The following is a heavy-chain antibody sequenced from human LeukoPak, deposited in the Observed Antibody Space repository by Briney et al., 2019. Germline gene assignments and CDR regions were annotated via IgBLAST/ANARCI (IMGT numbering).Heavy chain of an antibody. J-gene: IGHJ4*02. CDR2: ISAYNGKT. V-gene: IGHV1-18*01. CDR3: ARDSSSGSYYDSSRYYCDY. D-gene: IGHD3-22*01. Sequence: ASVKVSCKASGYTFTSYGISWVRQAPGQGLEWMGWISAYNGKTNYAQNLQGRVTMTTDTSTSTAYMELRSLRSDDTAVYFRARDSSSGSYYDSSRYYCDYRGQGTLVTVSS. CDR1: GYTFTSYG.